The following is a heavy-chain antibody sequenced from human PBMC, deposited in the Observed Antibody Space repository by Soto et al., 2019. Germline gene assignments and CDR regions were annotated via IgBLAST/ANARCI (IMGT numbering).Heavy chain of an antibody. D-gene: IGHD3-9*01. Sequence: GASVKVSCKASGYSFTTYGIFWVRQAPGQGLEWMGWISPYNGKTNYAQNLQGRVSMTTDTSTTTAYMELRSLRSDDTAVYYCARDSYFDTLTGYSRNAFDIWGQGTMVTVSS. CDR3: ARDSYFDTLTGYSRNAFDI. J-gene: IGHJ3*02. V-gene: IGHV1-18*01. CDR2: ISPYNGKT. CDR1: GYSFTTYG.